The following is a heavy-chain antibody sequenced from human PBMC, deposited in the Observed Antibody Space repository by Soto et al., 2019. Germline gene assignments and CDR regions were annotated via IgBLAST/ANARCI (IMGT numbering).Heavy chain of an antibody. CDR3: AKWSYLDY. Sequence: GGSLRLSCTTSGFSFASFAMTWVRQAPGKGLEWVATISGSDGKTYYADSVKGRFSISRDTARNTLYLQMNSLRADDAAMCYCAKWSYLDYWGQGXRVTVSS. J-gene: IGHJ4*02. V-gene: IGHV3-23*01. CDR2: ISGSDGKT. D-gene: IGHD3-3*01. CDR1: GFSFASFA.